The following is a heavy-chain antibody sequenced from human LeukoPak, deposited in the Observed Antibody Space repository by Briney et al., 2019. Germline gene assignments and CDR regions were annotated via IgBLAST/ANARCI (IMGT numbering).Heavy chain of an antibody. Sequence: GRSLRLSCAASGLSFSAYWMRWVRQAPGKGLVWVSRIKSDGSTNYTDSVKGRVTISKDTANNTLSLQMKRLRPADTGVYYCARAPSEIGVYYPEYFRHWGQGSLVSVSS. J-gene: IGHJ1*01. D-gene: IGHD3-22*01. CDR1: GLSFSAYW. CDR3: ARAPSEIGVYYPEYFRH. V-gene: IGHV3-74*01. CDR2: IKSDGST.